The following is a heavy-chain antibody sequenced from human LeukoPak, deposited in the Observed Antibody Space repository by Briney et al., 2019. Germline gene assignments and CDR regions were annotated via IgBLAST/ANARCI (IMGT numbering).Heavy chain of an antibody. Sequence: PSETLSLTCTVSGASISSGTYSWSWIRQPPGEGLEWIGYIYHTGSTYYNPSLKGRVTISVDRSKNQFSLKLSSMTAADTAVYYCASIYDSSGYPDNWFDPWGQGTLVTVSS. CDR1: GASISSGTYS. D-gene: IGHD3-22*01. V-gene: IGHV4-30-2*01. CDR3: ASIYDSSGYPDNWFDP. CDR2: IYHTGST. J-gene: IGHJ5*02.